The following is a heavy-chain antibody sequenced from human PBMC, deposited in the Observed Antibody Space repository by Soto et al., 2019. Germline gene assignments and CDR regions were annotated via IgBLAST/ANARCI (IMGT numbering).Heavy chain of an antibody. CDR1: GFTFSSYA. CDR3: AKDRKSRGSSSWFAEYFQH. J-gene: IGHJ1*01. V-gene: IGHV3-23*01. CDR2: ISGSGGST. Sequence: GSLRLSCAASGFTFSSYAMSWVRQAPGKGLEWVSAISGSGGSTYYADSVKGRFTISRDNSKNTLYLQMNSLRAEDTAVYYCAKDRKSRGSSSWFAEYFQHWGQGTLVTVSS. D-gene: IGHD6-13*01.